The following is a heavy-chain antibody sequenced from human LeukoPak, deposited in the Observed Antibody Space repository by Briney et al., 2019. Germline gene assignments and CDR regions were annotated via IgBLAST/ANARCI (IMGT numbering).Heavy chain of an antibody. Sequence: GASVKVSCEASGYTFTAYYMHWVRQAPGQGLEWMGRINPNSGGTNYAQKFQGRVTMTRDTSRSTAYMELSRLRSDDTAVYYCAREFPVLGYYGSGSYIGYWGQGTLVTVSS. CDR3: AREFPVLGYYGSGSYIGY. CDR2: INPNSGGT. CDR1: GYTFTAYY. J-gene: IGHJ4*02. D-gene: IGHD3-10*01. V-gene: IGHV1-2*06.